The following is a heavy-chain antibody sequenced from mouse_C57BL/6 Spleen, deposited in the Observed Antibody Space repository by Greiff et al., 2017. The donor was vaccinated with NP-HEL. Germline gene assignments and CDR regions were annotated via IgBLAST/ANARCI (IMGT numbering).Heavy chain of an antibody. CDR1: GFTFSSYA. Sequence: EVQGVESGGGLVKPGGSLKLSCAASGFTFSSYAMSWVRQTPEKRLEWVATISDGGSYTYYPDNVKGRFTISRDNAKNNLYLQMSHLKSEDTAMYYCARGNYVSYYAMDYWGQGTSVTVSS. D-gene: IGHD2-1*01. CDR3: ARGNYVSYYAMDY. CDR2: ISDGGSYT. V-gene: IGHV5-4*01. J-gene: IGHJ4*01.